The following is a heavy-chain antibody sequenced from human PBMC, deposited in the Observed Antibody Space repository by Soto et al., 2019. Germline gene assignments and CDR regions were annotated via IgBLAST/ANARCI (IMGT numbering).Heavy chain of an antibody. Sequence: EVQLVESGGGLVQPGGSLRLSCAASGFTLSSYWMSWVRQAPGKGLERVANIKQDGSEKYYVDSVKGRFTISRDNAKNSLYLQMNSLRAEDTALYYCARGYGSSYSPRYYGMDVWGQGTTVTVSS. CDR1: GFTLSSYW. CDR3: ARGYGSSYSPRYYGMDV. V-gene: IGHV3-7*05. D-gene: IGHD6-13*01. J-gene: IGHJ6*02. CDR2: IKQDGSEK.